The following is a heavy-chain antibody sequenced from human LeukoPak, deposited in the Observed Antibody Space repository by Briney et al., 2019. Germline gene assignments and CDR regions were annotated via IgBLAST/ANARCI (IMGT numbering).Heavy chain of an antibody. CDR1: GDSVSSNSAA. CDR3: ARASSGYYALDC. V-gene: IGHV6-1*01. J-gene: IGHJ4*02. CDR2: TYYRSKWYD. Sequence: SQTLSLTCVISGDSVSSNSAAWNWIRQSPSRGLEWLGRTYYRSKWYDDYAVSVKSRITITPDTSKNQFSLQLSSVTPEDTAAYYCARASSGYYALDCWGQGTLVTVSS. D-gene: IGHD6-19*01.